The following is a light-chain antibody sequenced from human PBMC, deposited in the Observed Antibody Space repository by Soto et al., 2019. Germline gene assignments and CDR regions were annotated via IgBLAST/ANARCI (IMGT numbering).Light chain of an antibody. V-gene: IGKV1-5*01. CDR2: DAS. J-gene: IGKJ1*01. CDR3: QQYNSYSLT. Sequence: DIQMTQSPSTLSASIGDRVTITCRASQSINTWLAWYQQRPGKAPKLLVYDASSLESWVPSRFRGSGSGTEFTLTISSLQADDFATYFCQQYNSYSLTFGQGTKVEIK. CDR1: QSINTW.